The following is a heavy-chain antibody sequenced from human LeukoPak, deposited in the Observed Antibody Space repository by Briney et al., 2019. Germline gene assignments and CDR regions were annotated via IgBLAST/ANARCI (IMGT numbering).Heavy chain of an antibody. D-gene: IGHD1-26*01. CDR1: GYTLTELS. CDR3: ATSLRVVGQFDY. CDR2: FDPEDGET. V-gene: IGHV1-24*01. J-gene: IGHJ4*02. Sequence: ASVKVSCKVSGYTLTELSMHWVRQAPGKGLECMGGFDPEDGETIYAQKFQGRVTMTEDTSTDTAYMELSSLRSEDTAVYYCATSLRVVGQFDYWGQRTLVTVSS.